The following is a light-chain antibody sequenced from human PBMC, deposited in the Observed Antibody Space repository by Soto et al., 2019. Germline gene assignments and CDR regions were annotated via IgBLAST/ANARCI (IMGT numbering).Light chain of an antibody. CDR3: QQYGSLLRT. J-gene: IGKJ1*01. V-gene: IGKV3-20*01. Sequence: EIVLTQSPGTLSLSPGERATLSFRTSQSVSSNYLAWYQQKPGQAPGLLIYGASSRATGIPDRFSGSGSGTDFTLTISRLEPEDFAVYYCQQYGSLLRTFGQGTKVDIK. CDR2: GAS. CDR1: QSVSSNY.